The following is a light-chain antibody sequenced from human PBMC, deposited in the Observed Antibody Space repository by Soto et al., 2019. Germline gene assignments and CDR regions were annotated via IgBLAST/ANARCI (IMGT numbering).Light chain of an antibody. Sequence: QSALTQPPSVSGSPGQSVTISCTGSSSDVGSYSRVSWYQQPPGTAPKLIIFEVSHRPSGVPDRFSGSKSGNTASLTISGLQAEDEADYYCNLYTGRSTYVFGTGTKVTVL. J-gene: IGLJ1*01. CDR3: NLYTGRSTYV. V-gene: IGLV2-18*01. CDR2: EVS. CDR1: SSDVGSYSR.